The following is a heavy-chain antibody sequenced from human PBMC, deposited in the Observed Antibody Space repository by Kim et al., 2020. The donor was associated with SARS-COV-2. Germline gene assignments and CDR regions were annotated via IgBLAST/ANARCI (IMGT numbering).Heavy chain of an antibody. Sequence: GGSLRLSCAASGFTFSSYAMSWVRQAPGKGLEWVSAISGSGGSTYYADSVKGRFTISRDNSKNTLYLQMNSLRAEDTAVYYCAKDPRGYGDHPLNYYGMDVWGQGTTVTVSS. J-gene: IGHJ6*02. CDR1: GFTFSSYA. V-gene: IGHV3-23*01. CDR2: ISGSGGST. CDR3: AKDPRGYGDHPLNYYGMDV. D-gene: IGHD4-17*01.